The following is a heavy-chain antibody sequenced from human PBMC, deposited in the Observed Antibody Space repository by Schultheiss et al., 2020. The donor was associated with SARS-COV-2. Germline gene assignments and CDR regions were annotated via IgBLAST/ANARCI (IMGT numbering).Heavy chain of an antibody. Sequence: GESLKISCAASGFTFSSYAMSWVRQAPGKGLEWVAVISYDGSDKQYADPVKGRFTISRDNAKNSLYLQMNSLRAEDTAVYYCARGNTIKDWFDPWGQGTLVTVS. D-gene: IGHD3-10*01. J-gene: IGHJ5*02. CDR1: GFTFSSYA. CDR2: ISYDGSDK. V-gene: IGHV3-30-3*01. CDR3: ARGNTIKDWFDP.